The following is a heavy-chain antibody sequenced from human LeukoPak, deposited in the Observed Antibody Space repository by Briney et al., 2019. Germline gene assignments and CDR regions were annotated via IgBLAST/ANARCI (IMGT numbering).Heavy chain of an antibody. CDR2: INHSGST. CDR3: ARHGRANYYGSGSYYNVRAFLDY. V-gene: IGHV4-34*01. J-gene: IGHJ4*02. D-gene: IGHD3-10*01. Sequence: PGGSLRLSCAASGFTVSSNYMSWIRQPPGKGLEWIGEINHSGSTNYNPSLKSRVTISVDTSKNQFSLKLSSVTAADTAVYYCARHGRANYYGSGSYYNVRAFLDYWGQGTLVTVSS. CDR1: GFTVSSNY.